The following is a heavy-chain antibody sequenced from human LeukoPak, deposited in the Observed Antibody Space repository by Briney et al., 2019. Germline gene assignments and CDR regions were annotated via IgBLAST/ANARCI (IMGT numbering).Heavy chain of an antibody. CDR1: GLIFSSYA. CDR2: ISYDGSNE. CDR3: ARDLDYRGFIQLWLGAFDI. V-gene: IGHV3-30*04. J-gene: IGHJ3*02. Sequence: PGRSLRLSCAASGLIFSSYAMHWVRQAPGKGLEWVAVISYDGSNEYYADSVKGRFTTSRDNSKNTLYLQMNSLRAEDTAVYYCARDLDYRGFIQLWLGAFDIWGQGTMVTVSS. D-gene: IGHD5-18*01.